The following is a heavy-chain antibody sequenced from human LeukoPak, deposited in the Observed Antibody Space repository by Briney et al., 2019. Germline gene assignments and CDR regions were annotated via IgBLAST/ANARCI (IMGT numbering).Heavy chain of an antibody. D-gene: IGHD3-9*01. J-gene: IGHJ6*02. V-gene: IGHV1-18*01. Sequence: ASVKVSCKASGYTFTSYGISWGRQAPGQGLEWMGWISAYNGKTNYPQKFQGRVTMTTDTSTSTASMELRSLRSDDTAVYYCARDPLYDILTGYYRWDYYSGMDVWGQGTTVTVSS. CDR2: ISAYNGKT. CDR1: GYTFTSYG. CDR3: ARDPLYDILTGYYRWDYYSGMDV.